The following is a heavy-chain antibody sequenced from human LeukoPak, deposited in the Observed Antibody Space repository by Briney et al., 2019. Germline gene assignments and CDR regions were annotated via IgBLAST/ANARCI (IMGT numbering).Heavy chain of an antibody. CDR2: IKQDGSEK. D-gene: IGHD3-3*01. V-gene: IGHV3-7*01. CDR3: ARREYDFWSGYSARGGFDY. J-gene: IGHJ4*02. Sequence: GGSLRLSCAASGFTFSSYWMSWARQAPGKGLEWVANIKQDGSEKYYVDSVKGRFTISRDNAKNSLYLQMNSLRAEDTAVYYCARREYDFWSGYSARGGFDYWGQGTLVTVSS. CDR1: GFTFSSYW.